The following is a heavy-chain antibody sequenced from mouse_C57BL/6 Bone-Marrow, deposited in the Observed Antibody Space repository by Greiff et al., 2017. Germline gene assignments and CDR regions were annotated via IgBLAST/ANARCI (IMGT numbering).Heavy chain of an antibody. V-gene: IGHV1-72*01. CDR3: ARANWDWFAY. Sequence: QVQLQQPGAELVKPGASVKLSCKASGYTFTSYWMHWVKQRPGRGLEWIGGIDPNSGGTKYNEKFKSKATLTVDTPSSTAYMQLSSLTSEDSAVYYCARANWDWFAYWGQGTLVTVSA. J-gene: IGHJ3*01. CDR1: GYTFTSYW. CDR2: IDPNSGGT. D-gene: IGHD4-1*01.